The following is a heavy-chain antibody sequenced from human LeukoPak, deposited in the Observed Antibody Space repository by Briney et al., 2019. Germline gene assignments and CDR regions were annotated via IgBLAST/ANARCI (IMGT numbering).Heavy chain of an antibody. CDR1: GFTFSSYA. V-gene: IGHV3-21*01. D-gene: IGHD6-6*01. Sequence: GESLRLSCAASGFTFSSYAMKWVRQAPGKGLEWVSAISRTSAYIYYSDSVKGRFTISRDTAKNSVYLQIDSLRAEDTAVYYCARDERRYCSDSSCYPGDYWGQGTLVTVSS. CDR2: ISRTSAYI. J-gene: IGHJ4*02. CDR3: ARDERRYCSDSSCYPGDY.